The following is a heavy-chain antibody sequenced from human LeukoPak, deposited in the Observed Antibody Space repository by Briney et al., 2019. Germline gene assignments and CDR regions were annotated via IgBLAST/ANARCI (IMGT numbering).Heavy chain of an antibody. CDR3: AGRGSGYHDAFDV. V-gene: IGHV3-53*01. J-gene: IGHJ3*01. Sequence: GGSLRLSCAASGFTVSSNYMSWVRQAPGKGLEWVSVIYSGGSTYYADSVKGRFTISRDNSKNTLYLHMNSLRAGDTAVYFCAGRGSGYHDAFDVWGQGTMVTVSS. CDR1: GFTVSSNY. D-gene: IGHD3-10*01. CDR2: IYSGGST.